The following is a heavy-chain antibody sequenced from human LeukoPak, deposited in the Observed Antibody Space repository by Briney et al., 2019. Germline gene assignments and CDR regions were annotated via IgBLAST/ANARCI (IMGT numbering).Heavy chain of an antibody. CDR3: ARGYSGSYEAAFAAFDI. Sequence: PGGSLRLSCAASGFTVSSNYMSWVRQAPGKGLEWVSVIYSGGSTYYADSVKGRFTISRDNPKNTLYLQMNSLRAEDTAVYYCARGYSGSYEAAFAAFDIWGQGTMVTVSS. V-gene: IGHV3-53*01. D-gene: IGHD1-26*01. J-gene: IGHJ3*02. CDR1: GFTVSSNY. CDR2: IYSGGST.